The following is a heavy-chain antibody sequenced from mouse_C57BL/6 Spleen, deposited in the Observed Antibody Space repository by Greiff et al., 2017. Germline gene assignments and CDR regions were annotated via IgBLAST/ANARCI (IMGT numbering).Heavy chain of an antibody. CDR2: IYPGDGDT. Sequence: QVQLQQSGPELVKPGASVKISCKASGYAFSSSWMNWVKQRPGKGLEWIGRIYPGDGDTNYNGKFKGKATLTADKSSSTAYMQLSSLTSEDSAVYDCARRRNYKYAMDYWGQGTSVTVSS. J-gene: IGHJ4*01. D-gene: IGHD2-1*01. CDR1: GYAFSSSW. V-gene: IGHV1-82*01. CDR3: ARRRNYKYAMDY.